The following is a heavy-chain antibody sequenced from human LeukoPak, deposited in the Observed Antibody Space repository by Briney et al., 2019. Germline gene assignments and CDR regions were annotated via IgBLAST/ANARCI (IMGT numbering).Heavy chain of an antibody. D-gene: IGHD3-10*01. CDR1: GDSVSSNSAA. CDR3: ARGATMVRGVSMTDDY. CDR2: TYYRSKWYN. V-gene: IGHV6-1*01. Sequence: SQTLSLTCAISGDSVSSNSAAWNWIRQSPSRGLEWLGRTYYRSKWYNDYAVSVKSRITINPDTSKNQFSLKLSSVTAADTAVYYCARGATMVRGVSMTDDYWGQGTLVTVSS. J-gene: IGHJ4*02.